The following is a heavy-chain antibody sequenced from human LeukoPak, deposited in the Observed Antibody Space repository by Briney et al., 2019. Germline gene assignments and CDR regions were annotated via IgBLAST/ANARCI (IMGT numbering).Heavy chain of an antibody. CDR2: INSSSDTI. CDR3: AKDYSHYDDSFGP. D-gene: IGHD4-11*01. Sequence: GGSLRLSCAASGFTFSSYNMNWVRQAPGKGLEWISYINSSSDTIYYADSVKGRFTISRDNAKNSLYLQMNSLRAEDTAVYYCAKDYSHYDDSFGPWGQGTLVTVSS. V-gene: IGHV3-48*01. CDR1: GFTFSSYN. J-gene: IGHJ5*02.